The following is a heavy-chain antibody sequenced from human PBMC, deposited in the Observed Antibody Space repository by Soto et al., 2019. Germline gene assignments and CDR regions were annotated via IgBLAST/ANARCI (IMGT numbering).Heavy chain of an antibody. D-gene: IGHD2-15*01. J-gene: IGHJ4*02. CDR3: AKGYCNGGNCSGAY. CDR1: GFTFTTYA. Sequence: EVQLLESGGGLVQPGGSLRLSCAASGFTFTTYAMNWVRQAPGKGLEWVSAISGSGGSTYYADSVKGRFTISRDNSMNTVYLQMNSLRAEDTAVYYCAKGYCNGGNCSGAYWGQGTLVTVSS. V-gene: IGHV3-23*01. CDR2: ISGSGGST.